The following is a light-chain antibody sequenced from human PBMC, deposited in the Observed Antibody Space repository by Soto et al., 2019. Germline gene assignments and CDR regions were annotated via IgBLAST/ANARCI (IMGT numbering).Light chain of an antibody. CDR1: QSISSNH. CDR3: QQYVGWT. CDR2: GAS. J-gene: IGKJ1*01. V-gene: IGKV3-20*01. Sequence: EIVLTQSPGTLSVSPGERATLSCRASQSISSNHLARYQHKPGQPPRLLIYGASSRATGIPARFSGSGSGTDFTLTISRLEPEDSARYDCQQYVGWTFGQGTKVEIK.